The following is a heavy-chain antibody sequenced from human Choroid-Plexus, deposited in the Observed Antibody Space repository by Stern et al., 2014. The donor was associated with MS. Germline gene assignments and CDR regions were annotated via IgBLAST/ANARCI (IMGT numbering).Heavy chain of an antibody. Sequence: VHLVESGGGVVQPGRPLRLSCVASAFTFGSCAMHWVRQAPGKGLEWVAGVSYDGSKKYYADSVKGRFSISRENSQNALYMQMSSLRPEDTAVYYCAKDRQYLTYFFDHWGQGSLVTVSS. V-gene: IGHV3-30*18. CDR1: AFTFGSCA. CDR2: VSYDGSKK. CDR3: AKDRQYLTYFFDH. D-gene: IGHD2/OR15-2a*01. J-gene: IGHJ5*02.